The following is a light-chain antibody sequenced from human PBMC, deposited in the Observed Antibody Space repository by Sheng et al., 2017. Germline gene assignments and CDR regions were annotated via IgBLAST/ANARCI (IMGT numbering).Light chain of an antibody. CDR2: DVT. CDR3: CSYAGSPFV. Sequence: QSALTQPASVSGSPGQSITISCTGTSSDVGGSKYVSWYQQHPGKVPKLIIYDVTYRPSGVSNRFSGSKSGNTASLTISGLQTEDEADYYCCSYAGSPFVFGAGTKVTVL. J-gene: IGLJ1*01. V-gene: IGLV2-14*03. CDR1: SSDVGGSKY.